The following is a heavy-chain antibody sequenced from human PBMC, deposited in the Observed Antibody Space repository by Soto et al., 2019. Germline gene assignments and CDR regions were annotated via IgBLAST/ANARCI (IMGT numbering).Heavy chain of an antibody. J-gene: IGHJ4*02. CDR3: ARDGGSSGFDY. CDR1: GYTFTRYY. D-gene: IGHD6-19*01. V-gene: IGHV1-46*01. Sequence: GAXVKVSCKASGYTFTRYYMHWVRQAPGQGLEWMGIXNPSGXSPSYEKKFQXXVTMTRDXXKSKVYMEMSSLRSEDTAVYYCARDGGSSGFDYWGQGTLVTVSS. CDR2: XNPSGXSP.